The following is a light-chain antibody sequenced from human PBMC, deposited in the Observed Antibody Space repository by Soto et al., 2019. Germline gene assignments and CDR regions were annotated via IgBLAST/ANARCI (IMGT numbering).Light chain of an antibody. V-gene: IGKV1-16*02. J-gene: IGKJ2*01. CDR1: QGIGSF. CDR2: RAS. Sequence: DIQMTQSPSSVSASVGDRVTITCRASQGIGSFLAWFRQKPGEVPQSLIYRASILESAVPSKFAGSGSGTDFTLTISSLQPDDCTSYYCLQYYTYPYTFGQGTKLEIK. CDR3: LQYYTYPYT.